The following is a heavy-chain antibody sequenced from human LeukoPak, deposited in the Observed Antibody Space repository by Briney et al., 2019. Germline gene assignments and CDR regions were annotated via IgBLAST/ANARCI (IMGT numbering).Heavy chain of an antibody. CDR3: ARAHIAVAAGAFDI. D-gene: IGHD6-19*01. CDR2: IIPIFGTA. Sequence: SVKVSCKASGYTFTSYGISWVRQAPGRGLEWMGGIIPIFGTANYAQKFQGRVTITADESTSTAYMELSSLRSEDTAVYYCARAHIAVAAGAFDIWGQGTMVTVSS. V-gene: IGHV1-69*13. J-gene: IGHJ3*02. CDR1: GYTFTSYG.